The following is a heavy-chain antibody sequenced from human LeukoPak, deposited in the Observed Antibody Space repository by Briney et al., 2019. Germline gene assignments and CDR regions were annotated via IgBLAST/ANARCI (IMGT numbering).Heavy chain of an antibody. V-gene: IGHV3-23*01. J-gene: IGHJ4*02. Sequence: HPGGSLRLSCAASGFTLSSYAMSWVRQAPGKGLEWGSAISGGGGSTYYADSVKGRFTISRDNSKNTLYLQMNSLRAEDTAVYYCASGSIVCRGGSWQGSSDCWRQGTLVTV. CDR2: ISGGGGST. D-gene: IGHD2-15*01. CDR1: GFTLSSYA. CDR3: ASGSIVCRGGSWQGSSDC.